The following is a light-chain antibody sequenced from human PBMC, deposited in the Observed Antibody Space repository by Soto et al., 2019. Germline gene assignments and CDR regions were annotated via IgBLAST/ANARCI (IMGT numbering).Light chain of an antibody. J-gene: IGKJ3*01. CDR3: QQSYSAPFT. CDR1: QNIANY. CDR2: GAS. Sequence: DIQMTQSPSSLSASVGDRVTITCRASQNIANYLNWYQQKPGKAPKLLIYGASSLQSGVPSTFSGSGSGTDFTLTISSLQPEDFATYYCQQSYSAPFTFGPGTKVDIK. V-gene: IGKV1-39*01.